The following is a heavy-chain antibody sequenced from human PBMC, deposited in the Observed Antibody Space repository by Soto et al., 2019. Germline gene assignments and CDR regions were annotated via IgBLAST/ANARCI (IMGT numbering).Heavy chain of an antibody. CDR2: INTDGSKT. CDR1: GFTFSTYW. CDR3: ERAPSGEFDS. V-gene: IGHV3-74*01. Sequence: GGSLRLSCAASGFTFSTYWMHWVRQAPGKGLVWVSRINTDGSKTTYADAVKGRYTISRDNAKNTLYLQMNSLRVEDTAVYYCERAPSGEFDSWGQGPLVTVSS. J-gene: IGHJ4*02.